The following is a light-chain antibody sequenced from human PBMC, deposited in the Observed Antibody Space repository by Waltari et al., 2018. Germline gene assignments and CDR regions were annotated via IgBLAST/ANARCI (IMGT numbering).Light chain of an antibody. V-gene: IGKV3-15*01. CDR2: HAS. Sequence: TVVTQPPVTLSVSPGERATLPCRTTQSIGSSLAWYQQKPGQAPRLLIYHASTRATGIPARFSGSGSETEFTLTISSLQSEDFAVYYCQQYNNGPPGTFGQGTKVEV. CDR1: QSIGSS. CDR3: QQYNNGPPGT. J-gene: IGKJ1*01.